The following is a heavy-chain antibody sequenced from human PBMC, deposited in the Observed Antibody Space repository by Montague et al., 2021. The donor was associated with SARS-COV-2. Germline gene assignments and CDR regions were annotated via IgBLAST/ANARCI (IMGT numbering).Heavy chain of an antibody. J-gene: IGHJ5*01. Sequence: SETLSLTCTVSGVSVKNYYWCWIWQPPGKGQERIGYVHYNGKTKTNHSPHNPISITLDASKNQFYLSLTYVTSADAAVYYCARPDISTMYGYSWFDSWGQGTLVTVSS. V-gene: IGHV4-59*02. CDR3: ARPDISTMYGYSWFDS. CDR2: VHYNGKT. D-gene: IGHD2-8*02. CDR1: GVSVKNYY.